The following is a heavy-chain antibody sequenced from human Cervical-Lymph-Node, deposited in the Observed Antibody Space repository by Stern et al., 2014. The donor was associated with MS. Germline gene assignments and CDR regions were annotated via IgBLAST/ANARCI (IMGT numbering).Heavy chain of an antibody. V-gene: IGHV1-45*02. D-gene: IGHD1-26*01. CDR1: GYTFTYRY. J-gene: IGHJ3*02. Sequence: VQLLQSGAEVKKTGSSVKVSCKASGYTFTYRYLHWFRQAPGQALEWMGWIIPFNGDTKYAQKCQDRVSIPRDMSETTAYMEMSSLRFEDTAMYYCARSSRAVGATTPFDAFDIWGQGTKVTVSS. CDR2: IIPFNGDT. CDR3: ARSSRAVGATTPFDAFDI.